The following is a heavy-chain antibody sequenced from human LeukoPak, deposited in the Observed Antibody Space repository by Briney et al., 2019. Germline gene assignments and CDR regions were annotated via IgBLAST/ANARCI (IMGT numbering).Heavy chain of an antibody. V-gene: IGHV3-64*01. CDR3: AREGSPTTCDY. CDR2: INSNGGST. Sequence: GGSLRLSCAASGFTFSSYTMHWVRQAPGKGLESVSAINSNGGSTYYANSVKGRFTISRDNSKNTLYLQMDSLRAEDMAVYYCAREGSPTTCDYWGQGTLVTVSS. D-gene: IGHD2/OR15-2a*01. CDR1: GFTFSSYT. J-gene: IGHJ4*02.